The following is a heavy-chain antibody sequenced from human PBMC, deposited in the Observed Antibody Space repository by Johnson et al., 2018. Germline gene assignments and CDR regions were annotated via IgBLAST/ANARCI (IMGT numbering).Heavy chain of an antibody. V-gene: IGHV3-21*04. Sequence: VQLVESGGGLVKPGGSLRLSCAASGFTFSSYSMNWVRQAPGKGLEWVSSISSSSSYIYYADSVKGRFTISRDNAKKSLYLQMNSLRAEDTALYYCAKGGWELLKTYFQHWGQGTLVTVSS. J-gene: IGHJ1*01. CDR1: GFTFSSYS. CDR3: AKGGWELLKTYFQH. D-gene: IGHD1-26*01. CDR2: ISSSSSYI.